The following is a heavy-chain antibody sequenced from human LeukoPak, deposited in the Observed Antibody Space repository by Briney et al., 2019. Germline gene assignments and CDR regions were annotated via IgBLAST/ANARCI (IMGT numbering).Heavy chain of an antibody. D-gene: IGHD6-19*01. CDR1: GFTFSSYG. CDR3: ARAEQWLAYYFDY. V-gene: IGHV3-30*03. J-gene: IGHJ4*02. CDR2: ISYDGSNK. Sequence: GRSLRLSCAASGFTFSSYGMHWVRQAPGKGLEWVAVISYDGSNKYYADSVKGRFTISRDNSKNTLYLQMNSLRAEDTAVYYCARAEQWLAYYFDYWGQGTLVTVSS.